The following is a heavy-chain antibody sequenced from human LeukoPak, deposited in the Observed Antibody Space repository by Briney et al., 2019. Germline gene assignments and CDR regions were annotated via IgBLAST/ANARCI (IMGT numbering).Heavy chain of an antibody. CDR1: GFTFSSYE. V-gene: IGHV3-48*03. CDR2: ISGSGDTL. CDR3: AREGPITGTTHYQFDY. J-gene: IGHJ4*02. D-gene: IGHD1-7*01. Sequence: GGSLRLSCAASGFTFSSYEMNWVRQAPGKGLEWVSYISGSGDTLYYADSVKGRFTISRDNSKNTLFLQMNSLRAEDTAVYYCAREGPITGTTHYQFDYWGQGTLVTVSS.